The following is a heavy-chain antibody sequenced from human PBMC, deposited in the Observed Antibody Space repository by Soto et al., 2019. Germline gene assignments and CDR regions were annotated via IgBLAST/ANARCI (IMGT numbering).Heavy chain of an antibody. CDR3: VSKSRIAALDY. Sequence: QVQLQQWGAGLLKPSETLSLTCAVYGGSFSGYSWSWIRQPPGKGLEWIGEIDHSGSTNYTPSLKSRVTISVDTSKNQFSLKLSSVTAADTAVYYCVSKSRIAALDYWGQGTLVTVSS. V-gene: IGHV4-34*01. D-gene: IGHD6-6*01. CDR2: IDHSGST. J-gene: IGHJ4*02. CDR1: GGSFSGYS.